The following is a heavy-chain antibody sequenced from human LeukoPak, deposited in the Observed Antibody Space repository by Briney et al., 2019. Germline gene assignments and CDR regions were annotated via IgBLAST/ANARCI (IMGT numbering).Heavy chain of an antibody. V-gene: IGHV4-59*11. CDR1: GGAIGVHY. CDR2: VYYTGST. Sequence: SETLSLTCTVSGGAIGVHYWNWIRQPPGKGLEWIGYVYYTGSTSYNPSLRSRVSISVDTSKNLRSLALTSVTAADTAMYFCARDPPGLDDPFDLWGQGTMVTVSS. J-gene: IGHJ3*01. CDR3: ARDPPGLDDPFDL. D-gene: IGHD6-19*01.